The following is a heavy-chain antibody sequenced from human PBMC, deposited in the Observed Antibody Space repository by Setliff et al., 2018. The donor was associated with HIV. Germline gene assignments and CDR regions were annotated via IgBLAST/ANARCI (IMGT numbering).Heavy chain of an antibody. Sequence: SETLSLTCTVSGGSISSGTYYWSWIRQPAGKGLEWIGHIYTSGSTSGSANYNPSLKSRVTISVDMSKNQFSLKLNSVTAADTAVYHCARTYSSSWYSSHLWVDYWGQGTLVTVSS. J-gene: IGHJ4*02. CDR1: GGSISSGTYY. CDR3: ARTYSSSWYSSHLWVDY. CDR2: IYT. D-gene: IGHD6-13*01. V-gene: IGHV4-61*09.